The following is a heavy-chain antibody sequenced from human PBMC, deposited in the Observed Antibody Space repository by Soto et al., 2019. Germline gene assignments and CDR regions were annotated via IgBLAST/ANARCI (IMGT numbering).Heavy chain of an antibody. Sequence: PGGSLRLSCAASGFTFSSYEMNWVRQAPGKGLEWVSYISSSGSTIYYADSVKGRFTISRDNAKNSLYLQMNSLRAEDTAVYYCARDERSGTTALNPVDYWGQGTLVTVSS. D-gene: IGHD1-26*01. CDR3: ARDERSGTTALNPVDY. CDR2: ISSSGSTI. CDR1: GFTFSSYE. J-gene: IGHJ4*02. V-gene: IGHV3-48*03.